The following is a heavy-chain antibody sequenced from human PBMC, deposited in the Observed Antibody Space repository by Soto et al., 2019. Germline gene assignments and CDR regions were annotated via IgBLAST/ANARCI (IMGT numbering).Heavy chain of an antibody. V-gene: IGHV1-69*01. CDR3: ASHGYGDYYYYGMDV. J-gene: IGHJ6*02. D-gene: IGHD4-17*01. Sequence: AQKFQGRVTITADESTSTAYMELSSLRSEDTAVYYCASHGYGDYYYYGMDVWGQGTTVTVSS.